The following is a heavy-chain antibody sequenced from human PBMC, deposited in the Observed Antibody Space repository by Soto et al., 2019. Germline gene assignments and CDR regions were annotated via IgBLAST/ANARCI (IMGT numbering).Heavy chain of an antibody. CDR3: AREDDYNYRYFNYGLDV. D-gene: IGHD5-12*01. CDR1: GFTFKNYA. Sequence: PGGSLRLSCAASGFTFKNYALHWVRQTPGKGLEWVAVISFDGEKTYYADSVKGRFTISRDNAKNMLYLQMNNLRLEDAAVYFCAREDDYNYRYFNYGLDVWGQGTTVTVSS. J-gene: IGHJ6*02. CDR2: ISFDGEKT. V-gene: IGHV3-30*04.